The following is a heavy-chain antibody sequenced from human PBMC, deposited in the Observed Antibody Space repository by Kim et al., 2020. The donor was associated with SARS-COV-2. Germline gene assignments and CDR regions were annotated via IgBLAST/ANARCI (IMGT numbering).Heavy chain of an antibody. Sequence: SVNVSCKASGGTFSSYAISWVRQAPGQGLEWMGGIIPIFGTANYAQKFQGRVTITADESTSTAYMELSSLRSEDTAVYYCARELDYGDYVYGMDVWGQGTTVTVSS. J-gene: IGHJ6*02. CDR3: ARELDYGDYVYGMDV. CDR2: IIPIFGTA. V-gene: IGHV1-69*13. CDR1: GGTFSSYA. D-gene: IGHD4-17*01.